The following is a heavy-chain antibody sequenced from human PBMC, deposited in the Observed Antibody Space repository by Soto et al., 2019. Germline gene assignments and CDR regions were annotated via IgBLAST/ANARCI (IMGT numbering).Heavy chain of an antibody. V-gene: IGHV3-30*18. CDR3: AKDIIVVVVAATYGMDV. CDR2: ISYDGSNK. Sequence: QVQLVESGGGVVQPGRSLRLSCAASGFTFSSYGMHWVRQAPGKGLEWVAVISYDGSNKYYADSVKGRFTISRDNSKNTLYLQMNSLRAEDSAVYYCAKDIIVVVVAATYGMDVWGQGTTVTVSS. CDR1: GFTFSSYG. D-gene: IGHD2-15*01. J-gene: IGHJ6*02.